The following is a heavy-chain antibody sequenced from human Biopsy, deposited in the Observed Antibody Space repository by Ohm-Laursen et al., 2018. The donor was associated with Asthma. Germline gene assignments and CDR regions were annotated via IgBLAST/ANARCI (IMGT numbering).Heavy chain of an antibody. Sequence: GASVTLSCKSLGGTFNTYVIGWVRQAPGQGLEWMGGINSVFGTTTYPQKFQDRVTINADDSTSTVYMELSSLRSEDTAVYYCARKAGSCISRTCYSLDFWGQGTLVTVSS. CDR1: GGTFNTYV. V-gene: IGHV1-69*13. CDR2: INSVFGTT. J-gene: IGHJ4*02. D-gene: IGHD2-2*01. CDR3: ARKAGSCISRTCYSLDF.